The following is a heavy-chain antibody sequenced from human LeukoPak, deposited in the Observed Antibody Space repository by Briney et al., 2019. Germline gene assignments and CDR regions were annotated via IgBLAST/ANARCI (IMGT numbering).Heavy chain of an antibody. CDR3: ARGTPYCSSASCYNY. D-gene: IGHD2-2*02. J-gene: IGHJ4*02. V-gene: IGHV1-8*01. CDR2: MNPNSGNT. Sequence: ASVKVSCKASGYAFTSYNINWVRQATGQGLEWMGWMNPNSGNTGYAQIFQGRVTMTRDTSISTAYMELSSLRSEDTAVYYCARGTPYCSSASCYNYWGQGTLVTVSS. CDR1: GYAFTSYN.